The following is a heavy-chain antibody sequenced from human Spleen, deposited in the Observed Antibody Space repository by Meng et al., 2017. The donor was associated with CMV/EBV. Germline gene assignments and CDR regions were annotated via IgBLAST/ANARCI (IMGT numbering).Heavy chain of an antibody. V-gene: IGHV1-18*01. D-gene: IGHD6-13*01. CDR3: ARDFYTSSWYLYYYYYGMDV. Sequence: ASVKVSCKASAYTFMNYGISWVRQAPGQGLEWMGWISTYNGHTNYAQKLQGRVTMTTDTSTSTAYMELSRLRSDDTAVYYCARDFYTSSWYLYYYYYGMDVWGQGTTVTVSS. J-gene: IGHJ6*02. CDR1: AYTFMNYG. CDR2: ISTYNGHT.